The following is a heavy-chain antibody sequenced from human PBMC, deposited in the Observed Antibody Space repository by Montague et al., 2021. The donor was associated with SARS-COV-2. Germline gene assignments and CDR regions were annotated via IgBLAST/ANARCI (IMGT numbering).Heavy chain of an antibody. Sequence: SETLSLTCTVSGGSVNSGTYYWGWIRQPPGKGLVWIAYLYSSGSTNYHPSLKSLVTMSVDTSRKQFSLKLSSVTAADTAVYYWASGGLDCSGGRCSTFDIWGQGTMVIFSS. V-gene: IGHV4-61*01. CDR2: LYSSGST. CDR3: ASGGLDCSGGRCSTFDI. J-gene: IGHJ3*02. CDR1: GGSVNSGTYY. D-gene: IGHD2-15*01.